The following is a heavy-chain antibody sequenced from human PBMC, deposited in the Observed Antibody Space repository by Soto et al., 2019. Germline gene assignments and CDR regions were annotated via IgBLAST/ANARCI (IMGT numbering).Heavy chain of an antibody. CDR3: ARGGRYSSSWYPGPNWFDP. D-gene: IGHD6-13*01. Sequence: QVQLVQSGAEVKKPGSSVKVSCKASGGTFSSYTISWVRQAPGQGLEWMGRIIPILGIANYAQKFQGRVTITADKSTSTAYMELSSLRSEDTAVYYCARGGRYSSSWYPGPNWFDPWGQGTLVTVSS. CDR2: IIPILGIA. J-gene: IGHJ5*02. V-gene: IGHV1-69*02. CDR1: GGTFSSYT.